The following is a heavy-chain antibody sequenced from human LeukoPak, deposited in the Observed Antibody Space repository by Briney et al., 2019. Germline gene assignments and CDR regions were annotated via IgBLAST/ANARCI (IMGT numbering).Heavy chain of an antibody. V-gene: IGHV4-4*02. CDR1: GGSISSSDW. CDR2: IYYSGST. Sequence: PSGTLSLTCAVSGGSISSSDWWSWVRQPPGKGLEWIGYIYYSGSTNYNPSLKSRVTISVDTSKNQFSLKLSSVTAADTAVYYCARYSPYITMVRGSTAFDIWGQGTMVTVSS. J-gene: IGHJ3*02. D-gene: IGHD3-10*01. CDR3: ARYSPYITMVRGSTAFDI.